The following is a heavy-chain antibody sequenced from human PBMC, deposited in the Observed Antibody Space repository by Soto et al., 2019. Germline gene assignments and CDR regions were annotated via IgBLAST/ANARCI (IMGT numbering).Heavy chain of an antibody. Sequence: ASVKVSCKASGYTFTSYAMHWARQAPGQRLEWMGWINAGNGNTKYSQKFQGRVTITRDTSASTAYMELSSLRSEDTAVYYCARDQGWDGYNSFYFDYWGQGTLVTVSS. V-gene: IGHV1-3*01. D-gene: IGHD5-12*01. J-gene: IGHJ4*02. CDR3: ARDQGWDGYNSFYFDY. CDR2: INAGNGNT. CDR1: GYTFTSYA.